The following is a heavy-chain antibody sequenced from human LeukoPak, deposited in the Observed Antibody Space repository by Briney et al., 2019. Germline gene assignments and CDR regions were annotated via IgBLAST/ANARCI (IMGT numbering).Heavy chain of an antibody. CDR3: ARSDSLGDDY. V-gene: IGHV4-59*01. Sequence: PSETLSLTCTVSGGSISSYFWSWIRQPPGQGLEWIGYINDSGSTTYSPSLKSRVTISLDTSTKQFSLKLSSVTAADTAVYYCARSDSLGDDYWGQGTLVTVSS. D-gene: IGHD3-22*01. CDR1: GGSISSYF. J-gene: IGHJ4*02. CDR2: INDSGST.